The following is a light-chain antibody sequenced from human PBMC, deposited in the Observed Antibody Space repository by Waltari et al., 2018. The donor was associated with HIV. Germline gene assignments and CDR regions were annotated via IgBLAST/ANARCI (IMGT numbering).Light chain of an antibody. V-gene: IGLV3-19*01. Sequence: SSELAQDPAVSVALGQTVRITCQGDSVRSYSASWYQQKPGQAPVLVIYGENNRPSGIPDRFSGSRSGNTASLTIAGAQAEDEADYYCNSRDDSGHWFFGGGTKVTVL. CDR2: GEN. CDR1: SVRSYS. J-gene: IGLJ3*02. CDR3: NSRDDSGHWF.